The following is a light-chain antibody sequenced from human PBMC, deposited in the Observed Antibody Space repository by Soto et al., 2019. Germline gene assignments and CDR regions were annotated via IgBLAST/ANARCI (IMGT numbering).Light chain of an antibody. CDR1: QTISSW. Sequence: IQMTQSPSTLSGSVGDRVTITCRASQTISSWLAWYQQKPGKAPKLLIYKASTLKSGAPSRFSGSGSGTEFTLTISSLQPDDFATYYSQHYNSYSEAFGQGTKVELK. V-gene: IGKV1-5*03. J-gene: IGKJ1*01. CDR3: QHYNSYSEA. CDR2: KAS.